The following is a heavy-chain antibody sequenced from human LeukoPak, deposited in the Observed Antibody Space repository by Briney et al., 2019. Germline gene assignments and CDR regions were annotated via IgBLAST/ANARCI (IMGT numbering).Heavy chain of an antibody. D-gene: IGHD3-16*02. V-gene: IGHV4-34*01. J-gene: IGHJ4*02. Sequence: SETLSLTCAVYGGSFSGYYWSWIRQPPGKGLEWIGEINHSGSTNYNPSLKSRVTISVDTSKNQFSLKLSSVTAADTAVYYCARGAQEYYDYVWGSYRYTGSIDYWGQGTLVTVSS. CDR2: INHSGST. CDR1: GGSFSGYY. CDR3: ARGAQEYYDYVWGSYRYTGSIDY.